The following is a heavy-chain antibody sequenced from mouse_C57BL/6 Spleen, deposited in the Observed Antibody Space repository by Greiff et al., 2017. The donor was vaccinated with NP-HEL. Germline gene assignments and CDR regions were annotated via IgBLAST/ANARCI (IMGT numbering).Heavy chain of an antibody. D-gene: IGHD4-1*01. J-gene: IGHJ2*01. Sequence: EVKVVESGGDLVKPGGSLKLSCAASGFTFSSYGMSWVRQTPDKRLEWVATISSGGSYTYYPDSVKGRFTISRDNAKNTLYLQMSSLKSEDTAMYYCARTGTYFDYWGQGTTLTVSS. CDR1: GFTFSSYG. V-gene: IGHV5-6*01. CDR3: ARTGTYFDY. CDR2: ISSGGSYT.